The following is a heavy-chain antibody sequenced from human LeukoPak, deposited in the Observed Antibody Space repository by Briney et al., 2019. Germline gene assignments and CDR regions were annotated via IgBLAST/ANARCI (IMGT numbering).Heavy chain of an antibody. D-gene: IGHD3-16*01. CDR2: ISSGSFTM. Sequence: SGGSLRLSCAASGFTFNSYGMHWVRQAPGKGLEWVSYISSGSFTMFYADSVKARFTISRDDAKNSLYLQMNSLTAEDTAVYFCAREDGGGWGHGTLVTVAS. J-gene: IGHJ4*01. CDR1: GFTFNSYG. V-gene: IGHV3-48*04. CDR3: AREDGGG.